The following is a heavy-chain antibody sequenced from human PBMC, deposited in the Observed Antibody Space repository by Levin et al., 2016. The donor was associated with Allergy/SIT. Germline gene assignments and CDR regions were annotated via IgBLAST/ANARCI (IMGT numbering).Heavy chain of an antibody. J-gene: IGHJ4*02. CDR2: IHPSDSDS. D-gene: IGHD2-15*01. Sequence: GGSLRLSCKGSGYSFTNYWIGWVRQTPGKGLEWMGIIHPSDSDSRYSPSFQGQVTISVDKSITTAYLQWSSLEASDTGMYYCVRPRCGRGSCNSGYFDYWGQGTLVTVSS. V-gene: IGHV5-51*01. CDR3: VRPRCGRGSCNSGYFDY. CDR1: GYSFTNYW.